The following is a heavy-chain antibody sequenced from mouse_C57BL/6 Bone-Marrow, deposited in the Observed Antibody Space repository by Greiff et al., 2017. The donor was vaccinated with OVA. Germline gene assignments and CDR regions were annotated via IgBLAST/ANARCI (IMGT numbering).Heavy chain of an antibody. CDR1: GYAFTNYL. CDR2: INPGSGGT. D-gene: IGHD1-1*01. V-gene: IGHV1-54*01. CDR3: ARDHYYGFLYWYFDV. Sequence: QVQLQQSGAELVRPGTSVKVSCKASGYAFTNYLIEWVKQRPGQGLEWIGVINPGSGGTNYNEKFKGKATLTADKSSSTAYMKLSSLTSEDSAVYFCARDHYYGFLYWYFDVWGTGTTVTVSS. J-gene: IGHJ1*03.